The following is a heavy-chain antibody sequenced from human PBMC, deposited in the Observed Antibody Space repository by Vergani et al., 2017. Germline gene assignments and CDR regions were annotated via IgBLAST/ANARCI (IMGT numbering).Heavy chain of an antibody. J-gene: IGHJ1*01. D-gene: IGHD3-22*01. V-gene: IGHV3-15*01. CDR1: GFTFSNAW. Sequence: EVQLVESGGDLVKPGGSLRLSCAASGFTFSNAWMSWVRQAPGKGLEWVGRIKSKTDGGTTDYAAPVKGRFTISRDDSKNTLYLQMNSLKTEDTAVYDCTADQGYYGSSGYYYVNWAEYIQHWGQGTLVTVSS. CDR3: TADQGYYGSSGYYYVNWAEYIQH. CDR2: IKSKTDGGTT.